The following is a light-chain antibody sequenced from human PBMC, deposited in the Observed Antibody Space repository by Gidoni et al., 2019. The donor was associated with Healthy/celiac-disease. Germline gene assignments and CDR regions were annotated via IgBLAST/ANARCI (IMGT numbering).Light chain of an antibody. V-gene: IGKV3-20*01. J-gene: IGKJ1*01. CDR2: GAS. CDR3: QQYGSSPRT. CDR1: QSVSSSY. Sequence: EIVLTQSPGTLSLSPGERATLSCRASQSVSSSYLAWYQQKPGQAPRLLIYGASSRATGIPDRFSGSGSGTDFTLTISRLEPEDFAVSSCQQYGSSPRTFGQGTKVEIK.